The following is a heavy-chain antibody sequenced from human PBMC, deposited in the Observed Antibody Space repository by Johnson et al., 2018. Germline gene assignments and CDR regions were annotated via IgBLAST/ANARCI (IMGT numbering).Heavy chain of an antibody. CDR3: ARGQRQDAPDYYGGRHHFDH. CDR2: ISYDGTNK. V-gene: IGHV3-30*03. D-gene: IGHD4-23*01. J-gene: IGHJ4*02. CDR1: GFTFSNYG. Sequence: QLVESGGGVVQPGRSLGLSCAASGFTFSNYGMHWVRQAPGKGLEWVAVISYDGTNKYYVDSVKGRFTISRDISKNTLFLQLNSLRPEDTSIYYCARGQRQDAPDYYGGRHHFDHWGQGTLVTVSS.